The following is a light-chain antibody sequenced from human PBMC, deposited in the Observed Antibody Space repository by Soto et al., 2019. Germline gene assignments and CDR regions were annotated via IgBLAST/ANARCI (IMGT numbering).Light chain of an antibody. Sequence: DIQLTQSPSFLSASVGDRVTITCRASQGISSDLAWYQQKPGKAPKLLIFAASTLQSVVPSRFSGSGSGTEFTLTISSLQPEDFATYCCQQFHTYPRTFGQGTKVEIK. J-gene: IGKJ1*01. CDR3: QQFHTYPRT. V-gene: IGKV1-9*01. CDR2: AAS. CDR1: QGISSD.